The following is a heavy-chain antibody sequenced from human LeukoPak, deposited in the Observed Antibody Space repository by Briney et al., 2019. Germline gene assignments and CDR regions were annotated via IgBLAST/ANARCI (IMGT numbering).Heavy chain of an antibody. CDR2: IYTSGST. D-gene: IGHD6-19*01. CDR1: GGSISSGSYY. Sequence: KPSETLSLTCTVSGGSISSGSYYWSWIRQPAGKGLEWIGRIYTSGSTNYNPSLKSRVTISVDTSKNQFSLKLSSVTAADTAVYYCAREPSGGGWHVSDPQAFDIWGQGTMVTVSS. V-gene: IGHV4-61*02. CDR3: AREPSGGGWHVSDPQAFDI. J-gene: IGHJ3*02.